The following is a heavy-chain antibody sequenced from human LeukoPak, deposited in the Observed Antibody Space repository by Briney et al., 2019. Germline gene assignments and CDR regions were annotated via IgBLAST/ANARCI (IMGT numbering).Heavy chain of an antibody. Sequence: ASVKVSCKASGGTFSSYAISWVRQAPGQGLEWMGGIIPIFGTANYAQKCQGRVTITTDESTSTAYMELSSLRSEDTAVYYCAREYGSSGYYFRMDVWGKGTTVTVSS. D-gene: IGHD3-22*01. CDR1: GGTFSSYA. CDR2: IIPIFGTA. J-gene: IGHJ6*03. V-gene: IGHV1-69*05. CDR3: AREYGSSGYYFRMDV.